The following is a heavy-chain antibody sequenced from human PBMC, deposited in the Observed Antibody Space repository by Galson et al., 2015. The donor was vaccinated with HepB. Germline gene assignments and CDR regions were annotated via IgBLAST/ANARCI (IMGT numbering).Heavy chain of an antibody. J-gene: IGHJ1*01. CDR3: ARGSKVLRYFDWLLLAPFQH. CDR2: INPSGGST. CDR1: GYTFTSYY. D-gene: IGHD3-9*01. Sequence: SVKVSCKASGYTFTSYYMNWVRQAPGQGLEWMGIINPSGGSTSYAQKFQGRVTMTRDTSTSTVYMELSSLRSKDTDVYYCARGSKVLRYFDWLLLAPFQHWGQGTLVTVSS. V-gene: IGHV1-46*03.